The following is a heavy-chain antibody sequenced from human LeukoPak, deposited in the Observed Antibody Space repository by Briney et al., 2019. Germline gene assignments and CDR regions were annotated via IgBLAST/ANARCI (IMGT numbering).Heavy chain of an antibody. D-gene: IGHD2-2*01. CDR2: IIPIFGTA. J-gene: IGHJ6*02. V-gene: IGHV1-69*13. Sequence: ASVKVSCKASGGTFSSYAISWVRQAPGQGLEWMGGIIPIFGTANYAQKLQGRVTITADESTSTAYMELSSLRSEDTAVYYCARPIVVVPAAAPSGYYGMDVWGQGTTVTVS. CDR3: ARPIVVVPAAAPSGYYGMDV. CDR1: GGTFSSYA.